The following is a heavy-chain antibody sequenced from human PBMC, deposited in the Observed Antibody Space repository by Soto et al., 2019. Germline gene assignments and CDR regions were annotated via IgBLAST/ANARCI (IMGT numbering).Heavy chain of an antibody. D-gene: IGHD2-8*01. V-gene: IGHV3-64*01. CDR3: ARVSVLGKAAFAI. CDR2: ISYKGDTT. CDR1: GFTLSDYS. J-gene: IGHJ3*02. Sequence: GGSLRLSCAASGFTLSDYSMHWVRQAAGKGLEYVSAISYKGDTTYYANSVKGRFTISRDNSKNTLYLQMGSLRAEDMAVYYCARVSVLGKAAFAIWGEGTMVTV.